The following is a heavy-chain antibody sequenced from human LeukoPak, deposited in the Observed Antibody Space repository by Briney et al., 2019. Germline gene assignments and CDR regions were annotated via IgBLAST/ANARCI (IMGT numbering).Heavy chain of an antibody. J-gene: IGHJ3*02. CDR2: ISSSSSDI. V-gene: IGHV3-21*01. CDR3: VTDYGGHSGAFDI. D-gene: IGHD4-23*01. CDR1: GFTLSSYA. Sequence: GGSLRLSCTGSGFTLSSYAMNWVRRAPGQGLEWVSSISSSSSDIYYTDSVKGRFTISRDNAKNSLYLQMNSLRAEDTAVYYCVTDYGGHSGAFDIWGQGTMVTVSS.